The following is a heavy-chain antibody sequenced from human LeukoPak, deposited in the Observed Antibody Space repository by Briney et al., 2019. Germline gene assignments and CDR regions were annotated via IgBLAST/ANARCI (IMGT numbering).Heavy chain of an antibody. CDR3: ARDLLGDYGPEYFQH. CDR2: ISSSGSTI. Sequence: GGSLRLSCAASGFTFSDYYMSWIRQAPGKGLEWVSYISSSGSTIYYADSVKGRFTISRGNAKNSLYLQMNSLRAEDTAVYYCARDLLGDYGPEYFQHWGQGTLVTVSS. CDR1: GFTFSDYY. D-gene: IGHD4-17*01. J-gene: IGHJ1*01. V-gene: IGHV3-11*01.